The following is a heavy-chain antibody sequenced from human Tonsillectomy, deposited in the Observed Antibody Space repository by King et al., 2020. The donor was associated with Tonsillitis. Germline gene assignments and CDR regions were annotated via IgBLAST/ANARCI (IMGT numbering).Heavy chain of an antibody. CDR2: ITGSGDTT. D-gene: IGHD2-21*02. CDR1: GFTFSSYG. Sequence: VQLVESGGGLVQPGGSLRLSCAASGFTFSSYGMTWVRQAPGKGLDWVSSITGSGDTTRYADSVKGRFTISRDNFKNTVYLQMNSLRGEDTAVYYCAKDEDLTYCDADCYSYWGQGTLVTVSS. J-gene: IGHJ4*02. V-gene: IGHV3-23*04. CDR3: AKDEDLTYCDADCYSY.